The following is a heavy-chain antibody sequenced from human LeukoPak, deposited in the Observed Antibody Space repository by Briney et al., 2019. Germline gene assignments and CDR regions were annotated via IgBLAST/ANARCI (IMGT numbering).Heavy chain of an antibody. J-gene: IGHJ6*02. Sequence: GGSLRLSCAASGFSLSSHWMSWVRQAPGKGLEWVANIRQEGSEKYYVDSVKGRFTISRDNAKNSLYLQMNSLRAEDTAVYYCVRDRTDPWYSSSWYYGMDVWGQGTTVTVSS. CDR2: IRQEGSEK. V-gene: IGHV3-7*01. CDR1: GFSLSSHW. CDR3: VRDRTDPWYSSSWYYGMDV. D-gene: IGHD6-13*01.